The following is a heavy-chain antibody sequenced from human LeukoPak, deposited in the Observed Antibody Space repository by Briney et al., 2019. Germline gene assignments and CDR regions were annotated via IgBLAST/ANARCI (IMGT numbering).Heavy chain of an antibody. CDR3: ARETRGSGWYGLDYYYYMDV. CDR2: ISAYNGNT. V-gene: IGHV1-18*01. J-gene: IGHJ6*03. Sequence: ASVKVSCKASGYSFTNYDINWVRQATGQGLEWMGWISAYNGNTNYAQKLQGRVTMTTDTSTSTAYMELRSLRSDDTAVYYCARETRGSGWYGLDYYYYMDVWGKGTTVTVSS. CDR1: GYSFTNYD. D-gene: IGHD6-19*01.